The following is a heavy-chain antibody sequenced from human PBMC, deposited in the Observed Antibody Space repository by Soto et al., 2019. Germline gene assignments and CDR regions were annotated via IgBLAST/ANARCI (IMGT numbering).Heavy chain of an antibody. V-gene: IGHV2-5*02. Sequence: QITLKESGPTLVKPTQTLTLTCTFSGFSLSTSGVGVGWIRQPPGKALEWLALIYWDDDKRYSPSLKSSLTITKDSSKNQLVLTMTNMDPGDTATYYCARHMTTVIPFDYWGQGTLVTVSS. CDR2: IYWDDDK. J-gene: IGHJ4*02. CDR1: GFSLSTSGVG. D-gene: IGHD4-17*01. CDR3: ARHMTTVIPFDY.